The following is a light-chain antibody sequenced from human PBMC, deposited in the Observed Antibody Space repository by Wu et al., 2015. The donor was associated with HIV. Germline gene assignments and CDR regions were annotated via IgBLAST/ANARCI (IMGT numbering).Light chain of an antibody. CDR3: QQYHSFPLT. CDR1: QSISSW. J-gene: IGKJ4*01. V-gene: IGKV1-5*03. CDR2: KTS. Sequence: DIQMTQSPSTLSASVGDRVTITCRASQSISSWLAWYQQKPGKAPKLLIYKTSTLESGVPSRFSGSGSGTECTLTISSLQPDDFATYYCQQYHSFPLTFGEGPKVEIK.